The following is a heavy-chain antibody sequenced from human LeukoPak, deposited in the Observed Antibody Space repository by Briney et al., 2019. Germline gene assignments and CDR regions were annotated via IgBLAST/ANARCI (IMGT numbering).Heavy chain of an antibody. CDR1: GYTFTSYG. CDR2: ISAYNGNT. CDR3: ARVPAYYDFWSGYYRTRDYYYYMDV. J-gene: IGHJ6*03. V-gene: IGHV1-18*01. Sequence: GASVKVSCKASGYTFTSYGISWVRQAPGQGLEWMGWISAYNGNTNYAQKLQGRVTMTTDTSTSTAYMELRSLRSDDTAVYYCARVPAYYDFWSGYYRTRDYYYYMDVWGKGTTLTVSS. D-gene: IGHD3-3*01.